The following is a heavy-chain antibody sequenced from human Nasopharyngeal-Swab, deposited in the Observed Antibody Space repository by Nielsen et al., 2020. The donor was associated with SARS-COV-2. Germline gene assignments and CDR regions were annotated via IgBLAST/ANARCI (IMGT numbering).Heavy chain of an antibody. V-gene: IGHV1-3*01. CDR3: ARAALYCSGSNGSSNHYYYMDV. Sequence: ASVKVSCKASGYTFTSYALHWVRQAPGQRLEWMGWINAGNGNANYSQKFQDRVTISRDTSASTAYMELTSLRSEDTAVYYCARAALYCSGSNGSSNHYYYMDVWGKGTTVTVSS. J-gene: IGHJ6*03. D-gene: IGHD2-8*02. CDR2: INAGNGNA. CDR1: GYTFTSYA.